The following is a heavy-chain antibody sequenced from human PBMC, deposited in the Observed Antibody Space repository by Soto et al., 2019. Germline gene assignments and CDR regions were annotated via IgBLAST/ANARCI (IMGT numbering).Heavy chain of an antibody. V-gene: IGHV4-38-2*02. CDR2: IYHSGIT. CDR1: SSPINSRYY. J-gene: IGHJ4*02. Sequence: SETLSLTCTVSSSPINSRYYWGWIRQTPGKGLEWVASIYHSGITHYNRSLKSRATRSVDTSNNQLSLSLSSVTASATAIYYSARHPSGRNLDYWAQATQVTVSS. CDR3: ARHPSGRNLDY. D-gene: IGHD6-19*01.